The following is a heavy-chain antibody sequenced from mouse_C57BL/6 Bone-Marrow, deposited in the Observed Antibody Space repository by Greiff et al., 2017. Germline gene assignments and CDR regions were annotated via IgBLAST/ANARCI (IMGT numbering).Heavy chain of an antibody. D-gene: IGHD1-1*01. Sequence: EVKLVESGGGLVKPGGSLKLSCAASGFTFSSYTMSWVRQTPEKRLQWVAAISGGGGNTYYPDSVKGRFTLSRDNDKNILYLQMSSLRSEDTALYYCSRQVTTVLATKYFDDWGTGTTVTVSS. CDR1: GFTFSSYT. CDR3: SRQVTTVLATKYFDD. V-gene: IGHV5-9*01. CDR2: ISGGGGNT. J-gene: IGHJ1*03.